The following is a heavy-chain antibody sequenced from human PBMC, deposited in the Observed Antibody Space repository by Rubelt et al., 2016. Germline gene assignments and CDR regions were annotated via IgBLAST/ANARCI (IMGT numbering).Heavy chain of an antibody. D-gene: IGHD4-11*01. CDR1: GGSFSGYY. Sequence: QVQLQQWGAGLLKPSETLSLTCAVYGGSFSGYYWSWIRQPPGKGLEWIGEINHSGSTNSNPSLKGQVHISVEKSKNQFSLKLSSGTAADTAVYYCARSPDYSRLRYGMDVWGQGTTVTVSS. V-gene: IGHV4-34*01. CDR3: ARSPDYSRLRYGMDV. CDR2: INHSGST. J-gene: IGHJ6*02.